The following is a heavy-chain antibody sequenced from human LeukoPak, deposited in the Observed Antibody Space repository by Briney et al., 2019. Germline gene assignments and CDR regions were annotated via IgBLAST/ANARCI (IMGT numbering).Heavy chain of an antibody. CDR1: GYTFTSYY. CDR2: INPSGGST. J-gene: IGHJ4*02. CDR3: ASGDGLYDYVWGSYRYWDY. V-gene: IGHV1-46*01. D-gene: IGHD3-16*02. Sequence: VASVKVSCKASGYTFTSYYMHWVRQAPGQGLEWMGIINPSGGSTSYAQKFQGRVTMTRDMSTSTVYMELSSLRSEDTAVYYCASGDGLYDYVWGSYRYWDYWGQGTLVTVSS.